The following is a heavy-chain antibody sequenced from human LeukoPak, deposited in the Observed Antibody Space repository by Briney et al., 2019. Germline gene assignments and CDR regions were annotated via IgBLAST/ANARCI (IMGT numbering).Heavy chain of an antibody. V-gene: IGHV3-30*02. CDR3: AKDRRPNSYSSRWLDY. CDR1: GFTFSGIG. CDR2: LRYDGSNK. J-gene: IGHJ4*02. Sequence: GGSLRLSCAASGFTFSGIGRHGVARPQARGRGGVHLLRYDGSNKYYADSVKGRFTISRDNSKNTLHLQMNSLRAEDTAVYYCAKDRRPNSYSSRWLDYWGQGTLVTVSS. D-gene: IGHD6-13*01.